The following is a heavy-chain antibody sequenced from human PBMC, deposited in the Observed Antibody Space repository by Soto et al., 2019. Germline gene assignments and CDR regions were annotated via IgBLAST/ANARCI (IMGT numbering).Heavy chain of an antibody. J-gene: IGHJ4*02. CDR2: IIPILRTA. D-gene: IGHD2-15*01. Sequence: QVQLVQSGAEVKKPGSSVKVSCRASGGTFSSYAISWVRQAPGQGLEWMGGIIPILRTANYAQKFQGRVTITADESTSRAYMELSSLRSEDTAVYYCARGRNSRYCSGGSCHWGHFDYWGQGTLVTVSS. CDR1: GGTFSSYA. CDR3: ARGRNSRYCSGGSCHWGHFDY. V-gene: IGHV1-69*01.